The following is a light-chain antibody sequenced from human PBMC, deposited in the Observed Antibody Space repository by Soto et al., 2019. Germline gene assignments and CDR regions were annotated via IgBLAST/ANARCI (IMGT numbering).Light chain of an antibody. CDR3: SSYAGTYTYVV. CDR2: EVS. CDR1: SSDVGGYNY. J-gene: IGLJ2*01. Sequence: QSALTQPPSASGSPGQSVTISCTGTSSDVGGYNYVSWYQKNPGKAPRLMIYEVSKRPSGVPGRFSGSKSGNTASLTVSGLQAEDEADYYCSSYAGTYTYVVFGGGTKVTVL. V-gene: IGLV2-8*01.